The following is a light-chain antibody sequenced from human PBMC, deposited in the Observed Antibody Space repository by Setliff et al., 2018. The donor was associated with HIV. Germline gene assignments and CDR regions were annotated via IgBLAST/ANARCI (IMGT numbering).Light chain of an antibody. CDR3: SSYTSSGTGV. J-gene: IGLJ1*01. CDR1: SSDVGGYNY. V-gene: IGLV2-14*01. CDR2: QVS. Sequence: QSALTQPASVSGSPGQSITISCSGASSDVGGYNYVSWYQQHPGKAPKLVIYQVSYRPSGASNRFSGSKSGNTASLTISGLQAEDEADYYCSSYTSSGTGVFGTGTKVTVL.